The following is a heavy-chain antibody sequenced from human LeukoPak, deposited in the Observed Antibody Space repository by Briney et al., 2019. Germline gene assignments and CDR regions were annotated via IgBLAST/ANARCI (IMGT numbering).Heavy chain of an antibody. CDR3: ARQIAAYENYYYYGMDV. V-gene: IGHV1-8*01. D-gene: IGHD6-13*01. J-gene: IGHJ6*02. CDR1: GYTFTSYD. CDR2: MNPNSGNT. Sequence: GASVKVSCKASGYTFTSYDINWVRQATGQGLEWMGWMNPNSGNTGYAQKFQGRVTMTRNTSISTAYMELSSLRSEDTAVYYCARQIAAYENYYYYGMDVWGQGTTVTVSS.